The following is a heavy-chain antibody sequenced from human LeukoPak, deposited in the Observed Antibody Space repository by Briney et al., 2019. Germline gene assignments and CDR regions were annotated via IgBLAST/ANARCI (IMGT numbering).Heavy chain of an antibody. CDR1: GFTFRDYT. D-gene: IGHD5-24*01. J-gene: IGHJ4*02. CDR3: TRNGYTEPYFDY. V-gene: IGHV3-49*04. CDR2: IRDKAFGGTT. Sequence: GRSLRLSCTTSGFTFRDYTTSWVRQAPGKGLEWVGFIRDKAFGGTTEYAASVKGRFSISRDDPKSITYLQMNSLKTEDTAVYYCTRNGYTEPYFDYWGQGALVTVSS.